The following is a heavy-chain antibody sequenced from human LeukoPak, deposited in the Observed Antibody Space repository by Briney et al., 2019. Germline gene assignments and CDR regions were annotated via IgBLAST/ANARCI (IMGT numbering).Heavy chain of an antibody. CDR3: ATDIDCSSTSCYSGSDP. CDR2: SDPEDGET. D-gene: IGHD2-2*02. Sequence: ASVKVSCKVSGYTLTELSMHWVRQAPGKGLEWMGGSDPEDGETIYAQKFQGRVTMTEDTSTDTAYMELSSLRSEDTAVYYCATDIDCSSTSCYSGSDPWGQGTLVTVSS. V-gene: IGHV1-24*01. J-gene: IGHJ5*02. CDR1: GYTLTELS.